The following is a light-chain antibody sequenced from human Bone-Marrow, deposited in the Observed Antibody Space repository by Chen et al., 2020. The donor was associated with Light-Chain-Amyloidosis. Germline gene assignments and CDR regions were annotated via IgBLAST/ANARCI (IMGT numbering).Light chain of an antibody. CDR2: EVT. CDR1: SSDVGGDNL. V-gene: IGLV2-14*01. CDR3: SSYTITSTLV. J-gene: IGLJ1*01. Sequence: QSALTQPASVSGSPGQSITISCTGTSSDVGGDNLVSWYQQHPDKAPKLMIYEVTNRPSWVADRLSGSKADNTASLTISVLQTADGADYFCSSYTITSTLVFGSGTRVTVL.